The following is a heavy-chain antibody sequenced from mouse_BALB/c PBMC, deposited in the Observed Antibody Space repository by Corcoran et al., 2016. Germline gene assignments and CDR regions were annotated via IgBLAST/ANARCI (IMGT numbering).Heavy chain of an antibody. CDR2: INTYTGES. CDR1: GYNFTENG. CDR3: ASEPYAMDY. Sequence: QIQLVQSGPELKKPGETVKISCKASGYNFTENGMNWAKQAPGKGLKWMGWINTYTGESTYADDFKGRFDFSLETSASTAYLQIKNRKNEDTATYFCASEPYAMDYWGQGTSVTVSS. J-gene: IGHJ4*01. V-gene: IGHV9-3-1*01.